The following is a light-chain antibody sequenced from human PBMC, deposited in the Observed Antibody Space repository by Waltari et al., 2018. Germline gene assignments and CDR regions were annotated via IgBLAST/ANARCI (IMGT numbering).Light chain of an antibody. Sequence: DIQMTQSPSSLSASVGDRVPITCRASRRIPTYLTWYLQKPGKAPKLLIYAASTLQSGVPSRFSGSESGTDFTLTISSLQPEDVATYYCQQSYSTPYTFGQGTKLEIK. CDR1: RRIPTY. V-gene: IGKV1-39*01. CDR3: QQSYSTPYT. CDR2: AAS. J-gene: IGKJ2*01.